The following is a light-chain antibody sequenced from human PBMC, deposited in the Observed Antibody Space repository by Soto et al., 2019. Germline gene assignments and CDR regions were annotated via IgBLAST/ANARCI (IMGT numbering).Light chain of an antibody. J-gene: IGKJ1*01. V-gene: IGKV1-5*03. CDR3: QHYKDYSWT. Sequence: DIHMTQSPSTLSASVEDRVTITCRACQSISRWLAWYQQKPGKAPKLLIYTTSSLESGVPSRFSGSGSGTEFTLTISSLQPDDFATYYCQHYKDYSWTFGQGTKVEIK. CDR1: QSISRW. CDR2: TTS.